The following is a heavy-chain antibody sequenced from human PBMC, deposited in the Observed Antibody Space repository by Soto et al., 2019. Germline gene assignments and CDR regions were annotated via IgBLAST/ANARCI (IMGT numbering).Heavy chain of an antibody. V-gene: IGHV1-18*01. CDR2: ISAYNGNT. D-gene: IGHD3-3*01. Sequence: QVKLVQSGAEVKKPGASVKVSCKASGYTFTSYGISWVRKAPGQGLEWMGWISAYNGNTNYAQKFQGRVTMTTDTSTSTAYMQLRSLRSDDTAVYYCARTLNEWLLGLDWGQGTLVTVSS. J-gene: IGHJ4*02. CDR1: GYTFTSYG. CDR3: ARTLNEWLLGLD.